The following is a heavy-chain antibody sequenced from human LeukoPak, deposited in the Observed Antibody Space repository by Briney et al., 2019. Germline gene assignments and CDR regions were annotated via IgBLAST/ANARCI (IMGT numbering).Heavy chain of an antibody. Sequence: PGRSLRLSCAASGFTFSSYAMHWVRQAPGKGLEWVAVISYDGSNKYYADSVKGRFTISRDNSKNTLYLQMNSLRAEDTAVYYCASVRGYSYGNYFDYWGQGTLVTVSS. V-gene: IGHV3-30*04. J-gene: IGHJ4*02. D-gene: IGHD5-18*01. CDR3: ASVRGYSYGNYFDY. CDR2: ISYDGSNK. CDR1: GFTFSSYA.